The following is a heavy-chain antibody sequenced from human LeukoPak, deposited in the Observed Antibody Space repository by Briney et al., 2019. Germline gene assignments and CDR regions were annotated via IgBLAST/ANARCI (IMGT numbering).Heavy chain of an antibody. J-gene: IGHJ4*02. CDR3: ARRSVTTFDY. CDR1: GFTFSSYV. V-gene: IGHV3-23*01. Sequence: QSGGSLRLSCAASGFTFSSYVMSWVRQAPGKGLEWVSLISGNDGSTYYADSVKGRFTISRDNSKNTLYLQMSSLRADDTAVYYCARRSVTTFDYWGQGTLVTVSS. CDR2: ISGNDGST. D-gene: IGHD4-17*01.